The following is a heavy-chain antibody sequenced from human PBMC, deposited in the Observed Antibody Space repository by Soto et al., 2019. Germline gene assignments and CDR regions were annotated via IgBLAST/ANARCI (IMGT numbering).Heavy chain of an antibody. J-gene: IGHJ4*02. CDR2: ISSSTNYI. Sequence: GGSLRLSCAASGFTFSSYSMNWVRQAPGKGLEWVSSISSSTNYIYYGDSMKGRFTISRDNAKNSLYLEMNSLRAEDTAVYYCARESEDLTSNFDYWGQGTLVTVSS. CDR3: ARESEDLTSNFDY. V-gene: IGHV3-21*06. CDR1: GFTFSSYS.